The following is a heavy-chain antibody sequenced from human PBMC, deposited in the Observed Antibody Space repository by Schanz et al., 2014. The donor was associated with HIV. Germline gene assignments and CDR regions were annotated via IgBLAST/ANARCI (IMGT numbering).Heavy chain of an antibody. J-gene: IGHJ5*02. Sequence: VHLVESGGGLVEPGGSLRLSCEASGFTFSSYAMSWVRQAPGKGLEWVSAISATGGSTYYADSVKGRFTISRDNSKNTLYLQMNSLRPEDTAVYYCAKDKSRHTYSSSSIFDPWGQGTLVTVSS. CDR1: GFTFSSYA. V-gene: IGHV3-23*04. D-gene: IGHD6-13*01. CDR3: AKDKSRHTYSSSSIFDP. CDR2: ISATGGST.